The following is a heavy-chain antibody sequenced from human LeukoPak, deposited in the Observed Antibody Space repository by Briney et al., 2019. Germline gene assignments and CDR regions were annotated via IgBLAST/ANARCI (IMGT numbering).Heavy chain of an antibody. CDR3: ARLYILNSEGLYYFDY. V-gene: IGHV5-51*01. CDR2: IYPGDSDT. J-gene: IGHJ4*02. CDR1: GYSFSSYW. Sequence: GESLKISCKGSGYSFSSYWIGWVRQMPGKGLEWMGIIYPGDSDTRYSPSLQGQVTMSADKSISTAYLQWSSLQASDTAIYYCARLYILNSEGLYYFDYWGQGTVVTVSS. D-gene: IGHD3-9*01.